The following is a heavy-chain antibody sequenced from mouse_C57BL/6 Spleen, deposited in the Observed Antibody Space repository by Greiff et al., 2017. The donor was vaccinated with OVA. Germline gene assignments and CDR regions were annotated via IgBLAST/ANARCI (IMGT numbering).Heavy chain of an antibody. CDR1: GYTFTSYT. D-gene: IGHD2-4*01. V-gene: IGHV1-4*01. J-gene: IGHJ4*01. Sequence: QVQLQQSGAELARPGASVKMSCKASGYTFTSYTMHWVKQRPGQGLEWIGYINPSSGYTKYNQKFKDKATLTADKSSSTAYMQLSSLTSEDSAVYYCARGGDDYDDYYAMDYWGQGTSVTVSS. CDR3: ARGGDDYDDYYAMDY. CDR2: INPSSGYT.